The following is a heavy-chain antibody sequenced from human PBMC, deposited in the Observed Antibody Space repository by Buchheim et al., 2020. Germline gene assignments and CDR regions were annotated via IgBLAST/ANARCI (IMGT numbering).Heavy chain of an antibody. D-gene: IGHD3-10*01. Sequence: QVHLVQSGAEVRKFGSSVKVSCRASGNTFSTYAIMWVRQAPGQGLEWMGGIIPMSGTTIHAHNFKDRVTITADASTNTVYLGPSSLGSEDTAMYYCARDPLITLSGSFFDYWGQGTL. CDR3: ARDPLITLSGSFFDY. CDR2: IIPMSGTT. CDR1: GNTFSTYA. V-gene: IGHV1-69*01. J-gene: IGHJ4*02.